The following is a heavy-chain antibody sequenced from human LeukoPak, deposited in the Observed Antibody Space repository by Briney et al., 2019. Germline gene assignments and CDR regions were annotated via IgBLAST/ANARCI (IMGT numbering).Heavy chain of an antibody. CDR3: AANSGEQWLVPPRDY. J-gene: IGHJ4*02. Sequence: GGSLRLSCAASGFTFSSYSMNRVRQAPGKGLEWVSSISSSSSYIYYADSVKGRFTISRDNAKNSLYLQMNSLRAEDTAVYYCAANSGEQWLVPPRDYWGQGTLVTVSS. V-gene: IGHV3-21*01. CDR2: ISSSSSYI. CDR1: GFTFSSYS. D-gene: IGHD6-19*01.